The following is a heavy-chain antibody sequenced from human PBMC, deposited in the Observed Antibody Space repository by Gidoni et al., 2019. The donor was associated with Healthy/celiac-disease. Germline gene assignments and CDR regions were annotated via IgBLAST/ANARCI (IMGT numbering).Heavy chain of an antibody. Sequence: QVQLVQSGAEVKKPGASVKVSCKESGYTFTSYYMHWVRQAPGQGLEWMGIINPSGGSTSYAQKFQGRVTMTRDTSTSTVYMELSSLRSEDTAVYYCATLHLGELSSHSAGYWGQGTLVTVSS. D-gene: IGHD3-16*02. CDR1: GYTFTSYY. J-gene: IGHJ4*02. V-gene: IGHV1-46*03. CDR2: INPSGGST. CDR3: ATLHLGELSSHSAGY.